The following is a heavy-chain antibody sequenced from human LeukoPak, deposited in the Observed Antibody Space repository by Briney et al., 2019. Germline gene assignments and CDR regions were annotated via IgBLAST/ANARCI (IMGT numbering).Heavy chain of an antibody. Sequence: GGSLRLSCAAFGFTFSSYWMHWVRQAPGKGRVGVSRINSDGSSTSYADSVKGRFTISRDNAKNTLYLQMNSLIAEDTAVYYCARTTMFSDILSLWGQGTLVTVSS. D-gene: IGHD3-9*01. CDR1: GFTFSSYW. J-gene: IGHJ4*02. CDR3: ARTTMFSDILSL. CDR2: INSDGSST. V-gene: IGHV3-74*01.